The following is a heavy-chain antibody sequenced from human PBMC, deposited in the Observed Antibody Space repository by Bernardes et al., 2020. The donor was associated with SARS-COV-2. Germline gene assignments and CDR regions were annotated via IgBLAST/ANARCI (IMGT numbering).Heavy chain of an antibody. Sequence: LSLTCTVSGASISSYYWSWIRQPPGKALEWIGYVYYSGNTKYNPSFKSRVTTSVDTSKNQFSLKLTSVTAADTAVYYCARDRGLWYFDLWGRGILVTVSS. V-gene: IGHV4-59*12. CDR1: GASISSYY. CDR2: VYYSGNT. J-gene: IGHJ2*01. CDR3: ARDRGLWYFDL.